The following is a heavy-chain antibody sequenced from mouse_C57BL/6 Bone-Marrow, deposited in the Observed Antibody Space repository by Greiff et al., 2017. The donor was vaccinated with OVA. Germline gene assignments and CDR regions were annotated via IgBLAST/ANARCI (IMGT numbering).Heavy chain of an antibody. CDR2: IYPGSGST. J-gene: IGHJ4*01. D-gene: IGHD2-12*01. CDR1: GYTFTSYW. V-gene: IGHV1-55*01. Sequence: QVQLQQPGAELVKPGASVTMSCKASGYTFTSYWITWVKQRPGQGLEWIGDIYPGSGSTNYNEKFKSKATLTVDPSSSTAYMQLSSLTSEDSAVYYCARLRPYYYAMDYWGQGTSVTVSS. CDR3: ARLRPYYYAMDY.